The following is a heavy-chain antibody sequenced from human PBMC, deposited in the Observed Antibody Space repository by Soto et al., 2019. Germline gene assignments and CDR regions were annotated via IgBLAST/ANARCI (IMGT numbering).Heavy chain of an antibody. CDR1: GFTFSSYA. CDR2: ISGSGGST. Sequence: PGGSLRLSCAASGFTFSSYAMSWVRQAPGKGLEWVSAISGSGGSTYYADSVKGRFTISRDNSKNTLYLQMNSLRAEDTAVYYCAKGSPDPFYDFWNGSGFDYFDYWGQGTLVTVSS. CDR3: AKGSPDPFYDFWNGSGFDYFDY. D-gene: IGHD3-3*01. V-gene: IGHV3-23*01. J-gene: IGHJ4*02.